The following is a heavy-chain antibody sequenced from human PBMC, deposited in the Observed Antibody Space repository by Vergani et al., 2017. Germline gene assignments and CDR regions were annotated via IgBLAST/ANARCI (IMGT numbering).Heavy chain of an antibody. Sequence: QLQLQESGPGLVKPSETLSLTCTVSGGSISSSSYYWGWIRQPPGKGLEWIGSIYYSGSTYYNPSLKSRVTISVATSKNQFSLKLSSVTAADTAVYYCASGYYDSSGYYPPDYWGQGTLVTVSS. J-gene: IGHJ4*02. CDR2: IYYSGST. CDR1: GGSISSSSYY. CDR3: ASGYYDSSGYYPPDY. D-gene: IGHD3-22*01. V-gene: IGHV4-39*07.